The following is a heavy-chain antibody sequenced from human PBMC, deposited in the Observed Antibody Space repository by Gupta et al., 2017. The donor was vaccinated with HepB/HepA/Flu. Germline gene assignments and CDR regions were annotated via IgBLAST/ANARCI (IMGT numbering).Heavy chain of an antibody. J-gene: IGHJ4*02. CDR1: GGSFSGYY. Sequence: QVQLQQWGAGLLTPSETLSLTCAFYGGSFSGYYWSWIRQPPGTELEWIGEIIHSGSTNYNPSLKSRVTISVDTSKNQFSLKLSSVTDADTAVYYCARVSYGGNPHSDYWGQGTLVTVSS. V-gene: IGHV4-34*12. D-gene: IGHD4-23*01. CDR2: IIHSGST. CDR3: ARVSYGGNPHSDY.